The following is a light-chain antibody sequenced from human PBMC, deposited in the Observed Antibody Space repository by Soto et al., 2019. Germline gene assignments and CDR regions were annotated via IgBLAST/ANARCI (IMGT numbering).Light chain of an antibody. V-gene: IGKV1-39*01. Sequence: DIQMTQSPSSLSASVGDRVTITCRASQSISSYLNWYQQKPGKAPKLLIYAASSLQSGVPSRFSGSGSGTDFPLAISSMQPEYFATYYCQQSYSTPLTFGGGTKVEIK. J-gene: IGKJ4*01. CDR3: QQSYSTPLT. CDR2: AAS. CDR1: QSISSY.